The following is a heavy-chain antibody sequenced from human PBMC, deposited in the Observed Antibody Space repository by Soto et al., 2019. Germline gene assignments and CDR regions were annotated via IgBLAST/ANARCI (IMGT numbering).Heavy chain of an antibody. CDR1: GFTSSNYA. D-gene: IGHD2-15*01. CDR2: ISFDGNNK. V-gene: IGHV3-30-3*01. J-gene: IGHJ4*02. CDR3: ARDRFREVAATFDY. Sequence: GGSLRLSCAASGFTSSNYAMHWVRQAPGKGLEWVAVISFDGNNKYYADSVKGRFTISRDNSENTLYLQMNSLRTEDTAVYYCARDRFREVAATFDYWGQGTLVTVSS.